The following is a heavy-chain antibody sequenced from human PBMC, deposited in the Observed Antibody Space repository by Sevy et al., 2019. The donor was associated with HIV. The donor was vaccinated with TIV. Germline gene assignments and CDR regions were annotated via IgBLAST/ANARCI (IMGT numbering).Heavy chain of an antibody. CDR2: TYYRSKWYN. J-gene: IGHJ4*02. CDR1: GDSVSSNSAA. CDR3: ARAGYSSGWYLLFFDY. Sequence: KQSQTLSLTCAISGDSVSSNSAAGNWIRQSPSRGLEWLGKTYYRSKWYNDYAVSVKSRITINPDTSKNQFSLQLNSVTPEDTAVYYCARAGYSSGWYLLFFDYWGQGTLVTVSS. D-gene: IGHD6-19*01. V-gene: IGHV6-1*01.